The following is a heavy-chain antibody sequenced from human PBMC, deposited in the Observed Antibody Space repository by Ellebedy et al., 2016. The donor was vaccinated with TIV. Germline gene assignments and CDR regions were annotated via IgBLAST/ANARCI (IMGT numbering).Heavy chain of an antibody. J-gene: IGHJ5*02. Sequence: GESLKISXAASGLTFNSNGFHWVRQAPDKGLEWVAVIWYDGSKKFYADSVKGRFTISRDDSKNTVYLQMNSLRAEDTAVYYCASWNHDHWGQGILVTVSS. V-gene: IGHV3-33*03. CDR2: IWYDGSKK. CDR3: ASWNHDH. CDR1: GLTFNSNG. D-gene: IGHD1-1*01.